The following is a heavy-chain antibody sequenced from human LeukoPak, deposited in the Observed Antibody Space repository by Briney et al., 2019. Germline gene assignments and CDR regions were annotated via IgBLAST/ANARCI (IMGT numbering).Heavy chain of an antibody. CDR2: INHSGRT. D-gene: IGHD6-19*01. Sequence: PSETLSLTCAVYGGSFSGDYWSWIRQPPGKGLEWIGEINHSGRTKYNPSLKSRVTISVDTSKNQFSLNLNSVTAADTAVYYCARGSVAGPSDVWGQGTTVTVSS. V-gene: IGHV4-34*01. J-gene: IGHJ6*02. CDR1: GGSFSGDY. CDR3: ARGSVAGPSDV.